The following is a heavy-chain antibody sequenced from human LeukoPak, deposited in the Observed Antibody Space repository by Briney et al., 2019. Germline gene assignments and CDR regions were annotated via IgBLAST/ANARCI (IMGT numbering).Heavy chain of an antibody. CDR2: IQYDGSNQ. J-gene: IGHJ4*02. CDR3: ARVVDHDYGDYYLDY. CDR1: GFTFSSYE. V-gene: IGHV3-30*02. D-gene: IGHD4-17*01. Sequence: GGSLRLSCAASGFTFSSYEMNWVRQAPGKGLEWVAFIQYDGSNQYYADSVKGRFTISRDNSKNTLYLQMNSLRAEDTAVYYCARVVDHDYGDYYLDYWGQGTLVTVSS.